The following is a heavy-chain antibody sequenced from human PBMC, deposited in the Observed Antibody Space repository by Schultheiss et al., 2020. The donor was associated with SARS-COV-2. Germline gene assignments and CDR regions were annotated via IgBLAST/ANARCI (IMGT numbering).Heavy chain of an antibody. CDR3: ARDLGNYYYYGMDV. CDR1: GFTFSSYA. Sequence: GGSLRLSCAASGFTFSSYAMHWVRQAPGKGLEWVAVISYDGSNKYYADSVKGLFTISRDNSKNTLYLQMNSLRAEDTAVYYCARDLGNYYYYGMDVWGQGTMVTVSS. V-gene: IGHV3-30*04. J-gene: IGHJ6*02. CDR2: ISYDGSNK.